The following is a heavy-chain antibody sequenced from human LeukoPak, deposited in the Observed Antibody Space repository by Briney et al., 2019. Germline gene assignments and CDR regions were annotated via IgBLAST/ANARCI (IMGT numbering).Heavy chain of an antibody. J-gene: IGHJ4*02. CDR3: ARGGWNKFDY. CDR2: IFYSGTT. CDR1: GGSISSYY. V-gene: IGHV4-59*01. Sequence: SETLSLTCTVSGGSISSYYWSWIRQPPGKGLEWIGFIFYSGTTNYNPSLKSRVTISVDTSKNRFSLKLSSVTAADTAVYYCARGGWNKFDYWGQGTLVTVSS. D-gene: IGHD3-22*01.